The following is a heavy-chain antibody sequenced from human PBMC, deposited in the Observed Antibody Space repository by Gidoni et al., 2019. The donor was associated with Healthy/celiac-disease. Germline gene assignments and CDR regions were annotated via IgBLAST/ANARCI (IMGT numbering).Heavy chain of an antibody. CDR2: ISYDGSNK. Sequence: QVQLVESGGGVVQPGRSLRLSCAASGFTFSTYTMHWVRQAPGKWLGWVAVISYDGSNKYYPDSVKGRFTISRDNSKDTLYLQMNSLRAEDTAVYYCARSRTYFSAFDVWGQGTKVTVSS. D-gene: IGHD3-10*01. J-gene: IGHJ3*01. CDR3: ARSRTYFSAFDV. V-gene: IGHV3-30*04. CDR1: GFTFSTYT.